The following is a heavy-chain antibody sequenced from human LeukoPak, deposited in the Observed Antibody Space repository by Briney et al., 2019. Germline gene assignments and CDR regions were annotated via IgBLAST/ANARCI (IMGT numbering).Heavy chain of an antibody. CDR1: GYSFTSYW. Sequence: GESLRISCKASGYSFTSYWISWVRQMPGKGLEWMGKIDPSDSYINYSPSFQGHVTISADKSITTAYLQWGSLEASDTAMYYCARHYGSGRTMGYWGQGTLVTVSS. V-gene: IGHV5-10-1*01. D-gene: IGHD3-10*01. J-gene: IGHJ4*02. CDR2: IDPSDSYI. CDR3: ARHYGSGRTMGY.